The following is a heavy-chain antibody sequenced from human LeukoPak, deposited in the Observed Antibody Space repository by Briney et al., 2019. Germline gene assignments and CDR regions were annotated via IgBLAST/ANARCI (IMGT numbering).Heavy chain of an antibody. CDR1: GGSFSDYY. D-gene: IGHD3-10*01. CDR3: ARTRSGSYAFDI. CDR2: IKQDGGT. J-gene: IGHJ3*02. V-gene: IGHV4-34*01. Sequence: PSETLSLTCAVYGGSFSDYYWTWIRQPPGKGLEWVGDIKQDGGTNNSPSLGSRVTISVGTSKNPFSLKLTSVTAADTAVYYCARTRSGSYAFDIWGQGTMVTVSS.